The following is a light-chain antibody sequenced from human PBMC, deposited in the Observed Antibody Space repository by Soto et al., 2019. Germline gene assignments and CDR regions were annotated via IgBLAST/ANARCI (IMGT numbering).Light chain of an antibody. V-gene: IGLV2-23*02. Sequence: QYALTQPASVSGSPGQSIAISCTGTSSDIGTYNLVSWYQQHPGKVPKLMISEVNKRPSGVSNRFSGSKSGNTASLTISGLQTEDEADYYCCSFAGSGTGVFGTGTKVTVL. CDR2: EVN. CDR3: CSFAGSGTGV. J-gene: IGLJ1*01. CDR1: SSDIGTYNL.